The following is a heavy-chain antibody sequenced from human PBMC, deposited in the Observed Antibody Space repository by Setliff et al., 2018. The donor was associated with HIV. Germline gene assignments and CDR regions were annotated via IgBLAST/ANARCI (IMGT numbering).Heavy chain of an antibody. Sequence: SETLSLTCAVYGGSFSGYYWSWIRQPPGKGLEWIGEINHSGSTNYDPSLKSRVTISVDTSKNQFSLKLGSVTAADTAVYYCAREWSYGAFDTFDVWGQGTMVTVSS. CDR1: GGSFSGYY. V-gene: IGHV4-34*01. CDR2: INHSGST. CDR3: AREWSYGAFDTFDV. D-gene: IGHD5-18*01. J-gene: IGHJ3*01.